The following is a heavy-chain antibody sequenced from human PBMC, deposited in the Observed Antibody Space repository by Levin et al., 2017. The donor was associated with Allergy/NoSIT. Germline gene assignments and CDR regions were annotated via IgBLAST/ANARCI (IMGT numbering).Heavy chain of an antibody. CDR3: ARSLSPRNGYNPFDI. J-gene: IGHJ3*02. D-gene: IGHD1-14*01. CDR1: GFIFRNFD. V-gene: IGHV3-13*04. Sequence: PGGSLRLSCAASGFIFRNFDMHWVRQATGKGLEWVSVIGTTGDTSYAGSVKGRFTISRENAKNSFYLQMNSLRAGDTAVYYCARSLSPRNGYNPFDIWGQGTMVTVSS. CDR2: IGTTGDT.